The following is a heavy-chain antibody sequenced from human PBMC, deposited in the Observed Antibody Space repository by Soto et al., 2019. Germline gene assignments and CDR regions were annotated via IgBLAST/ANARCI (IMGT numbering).Heavy chain of an antibody. V-gene: IGHV3-23*01. CDR2: ISGSGFKK. D-gene: IGHD1-26*01. CDR1: GFIFENFG. Sequence: GGSLRLSCAASGFIFENFGMSWARQAPGKGLEWISSISGSGFKKYYADSVKGRFTISRDNSKSTVYLELNNLSAEDTAVYHCAKNQGVELVPLATVDWFDPWGQGSVVTVSS. J-gene: IGHJ5*02. CDR3: AKNQGVELVPLATVDWFDP.